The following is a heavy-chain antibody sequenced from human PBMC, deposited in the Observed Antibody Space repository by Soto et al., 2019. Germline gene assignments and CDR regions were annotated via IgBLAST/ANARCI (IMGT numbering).Heavy chain of an antibody. J-gene: IGHJ4*02. CDR3: ARATYSSSYYFDT. Sequence: QVQLVESGGGVVQPGRSLRLSCAASGFTFSSYGMHWVRQAPGKGLEWVAVIWYDGSNKYYADSVKGRFTISRDNSKNTLYLQMNSLRGEDTAVYYCARATYSSSYYFDTWGQGTLVTVSS. V-gene: IGHV3-33*01. CDR2: IWYDGSNK. CDR1: GFTFSSYG. D-gene: IGHD6-6*01.